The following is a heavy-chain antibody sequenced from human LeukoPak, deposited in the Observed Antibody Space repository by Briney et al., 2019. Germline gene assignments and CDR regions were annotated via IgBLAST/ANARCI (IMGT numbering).Heavy chain of an antibody. D-gene: IGHD3-16*01. V-gene: IGHV4-34*01. J-gene: IGHJ4*02. CDR3: ARRTRLRLALGYYFDY. CDR2: INHSGST. Sequence: PSETLSLTCAVYGGSFSGYYWSWIRQPPGKGLEWIGEINHSGSTNYNPSLKSRVTISVDTSKNQFSLKLSPVTAADTAVYYCARRTRLRLALGYYFDYWGQGTLVTVSS. CDR1: GGSFSGYY.